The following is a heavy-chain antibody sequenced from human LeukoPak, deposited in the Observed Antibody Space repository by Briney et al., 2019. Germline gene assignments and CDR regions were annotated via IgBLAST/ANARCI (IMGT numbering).Heavy chain of an antibody. CDR3: ARDQYNTWSRRGNFDS. CDR2: IKLDGSEK. D-gene: IGHD3-3*01. V-gene: IGHV3-7*03. J-gene: IGHJ4*02. Sequence: PGGSPRLSCVASGFTFGKYWMSWVRQAPGKGLEWVAHIKLDGSEKNYVDSVKGRFTISRDNTKNSLYLQMNSLRVEDTAVFYCARDQYNTWSRRGNFDSWGQGTLVTVSS. CDR1: GFTFGKYW.